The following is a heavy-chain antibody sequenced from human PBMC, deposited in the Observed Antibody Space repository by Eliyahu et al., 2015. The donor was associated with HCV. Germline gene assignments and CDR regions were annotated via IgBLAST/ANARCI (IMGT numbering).Heavy chain of an antibody. CDR1: GFTFSSYG. Sequence: QVQLVESGGGVVQPGRSLRLSCAASGFTFSSYGMHWVRQAPGKGLXWVAVIWYDGSNKYYADSVKGRFTISRDNSKNTLYLQMNSLRAEDTAVYYCARESGIAVVPEHFDYWGQGTLVTVSS. V-gene: IGHV3-33*01. CDR2: IWYDGSNK. CDR3: ARESGIAVVPEHFDY. J-gene: IGHJ4*02. D-gene: IGHD6-19*01.